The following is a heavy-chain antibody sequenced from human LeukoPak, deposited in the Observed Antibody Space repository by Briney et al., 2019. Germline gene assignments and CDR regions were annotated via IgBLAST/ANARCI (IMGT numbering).Heavy chain of an antibody. J-gene: IGHJ4*02. D-gene: IGHD2-2*01. V-gene: IGHV3-15*01. CDR2: IKSKTDGGTT. CDR3: TTSRLYCSSTSCLSVIERRIFDY. CDR1: GFTFSNAW. Sequence: GGSLRLSCAASGFTFSNAWMSWVRQAPGKGLEWVGRIKSKTDGGTTDYAAPVKGRFTISRDDSKNTLYLQMNSLKTEDTAVYYCTTSRLYCSSTSCLSVIERRIFDYWGQGTLVTVSS.